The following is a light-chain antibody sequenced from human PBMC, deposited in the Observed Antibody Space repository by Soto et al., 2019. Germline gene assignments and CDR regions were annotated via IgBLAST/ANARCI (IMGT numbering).Light chain of an antibody. CDR1: QDISKF. Sequence: TQSPSSLSASIGDRVSFTCQASQDISKFLNWYQQKRGQAPRLLIHDASSRATGIPDRFSGSGSGTDFTLTISRLEPEDFAVYYCQQYGGSPRTFGQGTKV. J-gene: IGKJ1*01. CDR3: QQYGGSPRT. CDR2: DAS. V-gene: IGKV3-20*01.